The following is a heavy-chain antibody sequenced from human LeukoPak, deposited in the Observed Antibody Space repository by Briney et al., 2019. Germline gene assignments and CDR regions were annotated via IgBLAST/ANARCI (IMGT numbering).Heavy chain of an antibody. J-gene: IGHJ4*02. Sequence: GGSLRLSCAASGFTFSNYGMHWVRQAPGKGLEWVAVISYDGSNKYYADSVKGRFTISRDNSKNTLYLQMNSLRAEDTAVYYCAKDPVSGSYYVGYFDYWGQGTLVTVSS. CDR2: ISYDGSNK. CDR1: GFTFSNYG. D-gene: IGHD1-26*01. CDR3: AKDPVSGSYYVGYFDY. V-gene: IGHV3-30*18.